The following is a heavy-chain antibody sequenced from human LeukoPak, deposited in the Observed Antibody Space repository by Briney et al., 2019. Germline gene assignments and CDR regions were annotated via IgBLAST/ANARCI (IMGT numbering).Heavy chain of an antibody. V-gene: IGHV4-59*01. CDR3: ARDADSSSWFYFDP. CDR1: GGSISSYY. D-gene: IGHD6-13*01. CDR2: IYYSGST. Sequence: SETLSLTCTVSGGSISSYYWSWIRQPPGKGLEWIGYIYYSGSTNYNPSLKSRVTISVDTSKNQFSLKLSSVTAADTAVYYCARDADSSSWFYFDPWGQGTLVTVFS. J-gene: IGHJ4*02.